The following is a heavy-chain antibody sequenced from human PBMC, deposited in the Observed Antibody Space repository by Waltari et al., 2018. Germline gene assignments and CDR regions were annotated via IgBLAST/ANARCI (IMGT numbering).Heavy chain of an antibody. D-gene: IGHD1-26*01. CDR1: GFTFSSYA. CDR3: AKEGELHLDAFDI. V-gene: IGHV3-23*04. CDR2: ISGSGGST. Sequence: EVQLVESGGGLVQPGGCLRFSCAASGFTFSSYALSWSRQAPGKGLEWVSAISGSGGSTYYADSVKGRFTISRDNSKNTLYLQMNSLRAEDTAVYYCAKEGELHLDAFDIWGQGTMVTVSS. J-gene: IGHJ3*02.